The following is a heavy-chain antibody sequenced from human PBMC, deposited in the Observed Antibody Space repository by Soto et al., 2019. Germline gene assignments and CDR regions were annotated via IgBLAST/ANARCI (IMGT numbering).Heavy chain of an antibody. CDR2: LSHDVSNK. Sequence: QVQLVESGGGVVQPGRSLRLSCGASGFTFSTYGMHWVRQAPGKGLEWVAALSHDVSNKFYAASVKGRFTISRDNSKNTLYLEMFSLRAEDTAVYYCVKEGRGSSTSCSRCYGLDVWGQGTTVTVSS. J-gene: IGHJ6*02. CDR3: VKEGRGSSTSCSRCYGLDV. V-gene: IGHV3-30*18. CDR1: GFTFSTYG. D-gene: IGHD2-2*01.